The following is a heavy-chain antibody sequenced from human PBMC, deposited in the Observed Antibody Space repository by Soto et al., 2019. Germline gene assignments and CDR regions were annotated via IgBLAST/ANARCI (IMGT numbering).Heavy chain of an antibody. CDR2: VYYIGTT. D-gene: IGHD2-21*02. V-gene: IGHV4-39*01. J-gene: IGHJ4*02. CDR1: GGSISRSLSY. Sequence: QLQLQESGPGLVKPSETLSLTCSVSGGSISRSLSYWGWIRQHPGKGLEWIGCVYYIGTTFYKPSLESRVTISLDTSKNQFSLKLTSVPAADTGVYYSSRHVSCHGDCLFDYWGQGSLVTVSS. CDR3: SRHVSCHGDCLFDY.